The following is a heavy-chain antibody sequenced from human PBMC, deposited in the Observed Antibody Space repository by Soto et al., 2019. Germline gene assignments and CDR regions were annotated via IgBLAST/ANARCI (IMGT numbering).Heavy chain of an antibody. CDR2: IKTKTEGATT. J-gene: IGHJ4*01. D-gene: IGHD3-22*01. CDR3: TDHRGGGSGGHYPQLDF. CDR1: GFAFSDAW. V-gene: IGHV3-15*01. Sequence: SGWSLRLSCAASGFAFSDAWMSWVRQTPGKGLEWVGRIKTKTEGATTDYAAPVKTRFTVSRDDSRNLLFLQMSSLETDDTAVYSCTDHRGGGSGGHYPQLDFWGHGTLVTFS.